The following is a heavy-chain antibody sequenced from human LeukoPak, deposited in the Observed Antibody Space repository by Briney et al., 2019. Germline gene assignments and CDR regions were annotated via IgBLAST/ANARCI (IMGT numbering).Heavy chain of an antibody. D-gene: IGHD3-10*01. J-gene: IGHJ4*02. Sequence: PGGSLRLSRAASGFTFSTYGMHWVRQAPGKGLVWVSRINSDGSSTSYADSVKGRFTTSRDNAKNTLYLQMNSLRAEDTAVYYCTIPRSGTDYWGQGTLVTVS. CDR1: GFTFSTYG. CDR3: TIPRSGTDY. V-gene: IGHV3-74*01. CDR2: INSDGSST.